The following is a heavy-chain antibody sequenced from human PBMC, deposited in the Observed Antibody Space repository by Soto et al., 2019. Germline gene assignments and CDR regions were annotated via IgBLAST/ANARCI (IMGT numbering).Heavy chain of an antibody. CDR2: IYPGDSDT. CDR1: GYNFTNYW. V-gene: IGHV5-51*01. D-gene: IGHD3-10*01. J-gene: IGHJ6*02. CDR3: AGGGVRGVVTRTRDYYGMDV. Sequence: GESLKISCKGSGYNFTNYWIGWVRQMPGKGLESLGIIYPGDSDTRYSPSFQGQVTISADKSISTAYLQWSSLKASDTAMYYCAGGGVRGVVTRTRDYYGMDVWGQGTTVTVSS.